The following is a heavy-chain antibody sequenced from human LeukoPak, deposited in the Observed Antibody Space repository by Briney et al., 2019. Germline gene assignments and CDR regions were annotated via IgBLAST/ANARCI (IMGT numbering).Heavy chain of an antibody. CDR1: GFIFSNYE. CDR2: ISDSGSTI. J-gene: IGHJ3*02. V-gene: IGHV3-48*03. Sequence: QPGGSLRLSCAASGFIFSNYEMNWVRQAPGKGLEWVSYISDSGSTIYYADSVKGRFTISRDNSKNTLYLQMNSLRAEDTAVYYCAKVSAYGVRGVYDAFEIWGQGTMVTVSS. D-gene: IGHD3-10*01. CDR3: AKVSAYGVRGVYDAFEI.